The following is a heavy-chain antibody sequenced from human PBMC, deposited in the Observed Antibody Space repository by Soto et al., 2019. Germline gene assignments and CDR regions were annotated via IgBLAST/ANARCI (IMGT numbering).Heavy chain of an antibody. Sequence: QVQLVESGGGVVQPGRSLRLSCAASGLTFSNHGMHWVRQAPGKGLEWVAVIWYDGSNQYYGDSVKGRFTISRDNSRNTLYLQMNRLRAEDTAVYYCARDGGYCSGGTCFLTREIDYWGQGTLVTVYS. D-gene: IGHD2-15*01. V-gene: IGHV3-33*01. J-gene: IGHJ4*02. CDR1: GLTFSNHG. CDR2: IWYDGSNQ. CDR3: ARDGGYCSGGTCFLTREIDY.